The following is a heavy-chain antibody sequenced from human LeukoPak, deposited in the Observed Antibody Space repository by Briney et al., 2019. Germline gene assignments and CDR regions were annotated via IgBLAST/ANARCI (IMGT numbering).Heavy chain of an antibody. D-gene: IGHD6-6*01. V-gene: IGHV3-7*01. CDR3: AREYSSSSGRSFDY. Sequence: AGGSLRLSCAASGFTFSSYWMSWVRQAPGKGLEWVANIKQDGSEKYYVDSVKGRFTISRDNAKNSLYLQMNSLRAEDTAVYYCAREYSSSSGRSFDYWGQGTLVTVSS. CDR2: IKQDGSEK. CDR1: GFTFSSYW. J-gene: IGHJ4*02.